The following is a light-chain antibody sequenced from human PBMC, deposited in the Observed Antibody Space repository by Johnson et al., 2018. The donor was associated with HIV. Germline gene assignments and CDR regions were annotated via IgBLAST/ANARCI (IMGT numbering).Light chain of an antibody. CDR1: SSNIGNNY. Sequence: QSVLTQPPSVSAAPGQKVTISCSGSSSNIGNNYVSWYQQLPGTAPKLLIYENNKRPSGIPDRFSGSKSGTSATLGITGLQTGDAADYYCGTWDSSLSVLYVFGTGTKVTV. J-gene: IGLJ1*01. CDR3: GTWDSSLSVLYV. V-gene: IGLV1-51*02. CDR2: ENN.